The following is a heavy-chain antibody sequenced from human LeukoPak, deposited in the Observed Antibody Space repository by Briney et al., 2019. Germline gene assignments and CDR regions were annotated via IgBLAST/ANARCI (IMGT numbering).Heavy chain of an antibody. CDR1: GGSFSGYY. CDR2: IYHSGST. J-gene: IGHJ4*02. Sequence: SETLSLTCAVYGGSFSGYYWSWIRQPPGKGLEWVGEIYHSGSTNYNPSLKSRVTISVDTSKNHFSLRLTSVTASDPAVYFCTRGSYDVLTGRSTLGEYWGQGTLVAVSS. V-gene: IGHV4-34*01. D-gene: IGHD3-9*01. CDR3: TRGSYDVLTGRSTLGEY.